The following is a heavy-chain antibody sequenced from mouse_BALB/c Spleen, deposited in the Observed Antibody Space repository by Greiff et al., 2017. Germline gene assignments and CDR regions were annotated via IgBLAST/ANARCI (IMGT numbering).Heavy chain of an antibody. Sequence: QVQLQQSGAELVRPGVSVKISCKGSGYTFTDYAMHWVKQSHAKSLEWIGVISTYYGDASYNQKFKGKATMTVDKSSSTAYMELARLTSEDSAIYYCARELVLRPHYYAMDYWGQGTSVTVSS. CDR3: ARELVLRPHYYAMDY. J-gene: IGHJ4*01. V-gene: IGHV1S137*01. CDR2: ISTYYGDA. D-gene: IGHD1-2*01. CDR1: GYTFTDYA.